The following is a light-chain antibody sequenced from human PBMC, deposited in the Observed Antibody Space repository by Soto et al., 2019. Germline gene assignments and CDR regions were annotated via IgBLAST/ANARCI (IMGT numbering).Light chain of an antibody. Sequence: QPVLTQSPSASASLEASVKLTCTLSSGHSTYAIAWHQQQPEKGPRYLMKLNSDGRHYKGDGISDRFSGSSSGAERYLTISSLQSEDEADYYCQTWGTDIVVFGGGTKLTVL. V-gene: IGLV4-69*01. J-gene: IGLJ2*01. CDR3: QTWGTDIVV. CDR1: SGHSTYA. CDR2: LNSDGRH.